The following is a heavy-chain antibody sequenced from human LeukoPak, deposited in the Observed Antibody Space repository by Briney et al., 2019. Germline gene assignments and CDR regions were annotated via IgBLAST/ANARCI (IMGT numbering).Heavy chain of an antibody. Sequence: GGSLRLSCAASGFTFSSYAMHWVRQAPGKGLEWVAVISYDGSNKYYADSVKGRFTISRDNSKNTLYLQMNSLRAEDTAVYYCAAEWDYWGQGTLVTVSS. V-gene: IGHV3-30-3*01. CDR1: GFTFSSYA. D-gene: IGHD1-14*01. J-gene: IGHJ4*02. CDR3: AAEWDY. CDR2: ISYDGSNK.